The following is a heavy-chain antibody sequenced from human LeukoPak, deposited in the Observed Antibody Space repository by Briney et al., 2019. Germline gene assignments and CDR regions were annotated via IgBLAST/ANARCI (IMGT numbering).Heavy chain of an antibody. CDR1: GGSISSYY. V-gene: IGHV4-59*12. CDR3: ARASSGSFYYFDY. Sequence: PSETLSLTCTVSGGSISSYYWSWIRQPPGKGLEWIGYIYYSRSNNYNPSLKSRVTMSVDTAKNQFSLKLSSVTAADTAVYYCARASSGSFYYFDYWGQGTLVTVSS. D-gene: IGHD3-22*01. CDR2: IYYSRSN. J-gene: IGHJ4*02.